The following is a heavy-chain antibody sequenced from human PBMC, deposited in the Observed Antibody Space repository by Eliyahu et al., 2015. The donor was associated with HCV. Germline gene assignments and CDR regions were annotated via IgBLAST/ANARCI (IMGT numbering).Heavy chain of an antibody. Sequence: EVQLVESGGGLVQPGGSLRLXCAASGLWINWIRQAPGKGLEWVAIIKXDGSETYYVDSLRGRFTISRDNAKNSVYLQMNSLRAEDTAVYYCAGGYGWQIDYWGQGTLVTVSS. J-gene: IGHJ4*02. CDR2: IKXDGSET. V-gene: IGHV3-7*03. CDR1: GLW. CDR3: AGGYGWQIDY. D-gene: IGHD5-18*01.